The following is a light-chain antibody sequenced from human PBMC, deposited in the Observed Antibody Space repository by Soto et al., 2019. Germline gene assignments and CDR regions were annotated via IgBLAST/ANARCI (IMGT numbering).Light chain of an antibody. V-gene: IGLV1-51*01. CDR2: DND. J-gene: IGLJ2*01. CDR3: ATWDDSLSAVV. Sequence: QSVLTQPPSVSAAPGQKVTISCSGSSSNIGNNFVSWYQQLPGTAPKLLIYDNDKRPSGIPDRFSGSRSGTSATLGITGLETRDEADYYGATWDDSLSAVVFGGGTKLTGL. CDR1: SSNIGNNF.